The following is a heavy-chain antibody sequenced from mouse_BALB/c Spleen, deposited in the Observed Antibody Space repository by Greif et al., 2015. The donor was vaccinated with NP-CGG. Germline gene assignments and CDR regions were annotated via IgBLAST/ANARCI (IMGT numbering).Heavy chain of an antibody. D-gene: IGHD1-1*01. CDR3: TRSDYYGPHFDY. CDR1: GYTFTNYY. CDR2: INPSNGGT. J-gene: IGHJ2*01. V-gene: IGHV1S81*02. Sequence: VQGVESGAELVKPGASVKLSCKASGYTFTNYYMYWVKQRPGQGLEWIGEINPSNGGTNFNEKFKSKATLTVDKSSSTAYMQLSSLTSEDSAVYYCTRSDYYGPHFDYWGQGTTLTVSS.